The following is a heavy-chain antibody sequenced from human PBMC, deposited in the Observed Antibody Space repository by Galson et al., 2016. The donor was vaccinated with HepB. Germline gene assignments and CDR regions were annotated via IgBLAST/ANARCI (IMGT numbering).Heavy chain of an antibody. D-gene: IGHD3-3*01. J-gene: IGHJ4*02. CDR2: TRAKYYGGTT. CDR1: GFTFRDYV. CDR3: TRDLSVLQFLDYSFTPDY. V-gene: IGHV3-49*03. Sequence: SLRLSCAASGFTFRDYVISWFRQAPGKGLEWVGFTRAKYYGGTTECAASLQGRFSISRDDSKSIAYLQMKRLQIEDTALYYCTRDLSVLQFLDYSFTPDYWGRGTLVTVSA.